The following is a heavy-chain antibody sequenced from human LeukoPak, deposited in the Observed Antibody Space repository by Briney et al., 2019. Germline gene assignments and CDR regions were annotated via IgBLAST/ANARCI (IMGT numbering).Heavy chain of an antibody. V-gene: IGHV3-30*18. D-gene: IGHD4-17*01. Sequence: PGGPLRLSFEASGFSFISYGMHWVRQAPGKGREWVGVISDDGRNKKYADSVKGRFTISRDNSKDTLYLQMNSLRDEDTAVYYCAKRPSDYGDYVTYFDYWGQGTLVTVSS. CDR3: AKRPSDYGDYVTYFDY. J-gene: IGHJ4*02. CDR2: ISDDGRNK. CDR1: GFSFISYG.